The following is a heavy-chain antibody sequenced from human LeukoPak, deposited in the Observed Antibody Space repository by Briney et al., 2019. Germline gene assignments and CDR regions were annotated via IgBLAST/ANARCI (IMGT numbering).Heavy chain of an antibody. Sequence: SQTLSLTCTVSGGSISSGSYYWSWIRQPVGKGLEWIGHIYTSGSTNYNPSLKSRVTISVDTSKNQFSLKLSSVTAADTAVYYCARQGSSSLNWFDPWGQGTLVTVSS. D-gene: IGHD6-13*01. CDR1: GGSISSGSYY. V-gene: IGHV4-61*09. CDR3: ARQGSSSLNWFDP. CDR2: IYTSGST. J-gene: IGHJ5*02.